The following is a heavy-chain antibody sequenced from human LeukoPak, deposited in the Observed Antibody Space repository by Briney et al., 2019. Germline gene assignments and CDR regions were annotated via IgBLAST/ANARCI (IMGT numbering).Heavy chain of an antibody. CDR1: RFTFSSYG. D-gene: IGHD4-17*01. J-gene: IGHJ4*02. V-gene: IGHV3-48*02. Sequence: GGSLRLSCAASRFTFSSYGMNWVRQAPGKGLEWVSYISSSSSSIYYADSVKGRFTISRDNAKSSLYLQMNSLRDEDTAVYYCARDYYGDYYFDYWGQGSLVTVSS. CDR3: ARDYYGDYYFDY. CDR2: ISSSSSSI.